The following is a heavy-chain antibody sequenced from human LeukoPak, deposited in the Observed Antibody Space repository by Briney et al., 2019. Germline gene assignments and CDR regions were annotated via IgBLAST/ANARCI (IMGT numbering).Heavy chain of an antibody. CDR2: ISSSGSTI. CDR3: AELGITMIGGV. D-gene: IGHD3-10*02. CDR1: GFTFGDYG. Sequence: GGSLRLSCTASGFTFGDYGINWVRQAPGKGLEWVSYISSSGSTIYYADSVKGRFTISRDNAKNSLYLQMNSLRAEDTAVYYCAELGITMIGGVWGKGTTVTISS. V-gene: IGHV3-48*03. J-gene: IGHJ6*04.